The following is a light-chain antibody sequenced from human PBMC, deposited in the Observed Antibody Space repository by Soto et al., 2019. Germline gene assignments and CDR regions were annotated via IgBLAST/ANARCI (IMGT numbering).Light chain of an antibody. V-gene: IGKV1-5*01. CDR1: QSVSGW. CDR3: QQFKNYPIT. Sequence: IHMTHSTPSLSASFGYTVTITCRPSQSVSGWLAWYQQKPGKAPKLLIYDVSALHSGVPSRFSGSGSGTDFTLTISSLHPEDFAVYLCQQFKNYPITFGQGRRLEIK. J-gene: IGKJ5*01. CDR2: DVS.